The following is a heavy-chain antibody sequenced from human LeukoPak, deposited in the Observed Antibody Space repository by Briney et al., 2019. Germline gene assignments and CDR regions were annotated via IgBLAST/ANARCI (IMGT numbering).Heavy chain of an antibody. D-gene: IGHD2-21*02. CDR3: ARGGVYCGGDCCSGLSY. V-gene: IGHV4-4*07. CDR1: GGSISSYY. J-gene: IGHJ4*02. CDR2: IYISGST. Sequence: SETLSLTCTVSGGSISSYYWSWIRQPAGKGLEWIGRIYISGSTNYNPSLKSRVTMSVDTSKNQFSLKLSSVTAADTAVYYCARGGVYCGGDCCSGLSYWGQGTLVTVSS.